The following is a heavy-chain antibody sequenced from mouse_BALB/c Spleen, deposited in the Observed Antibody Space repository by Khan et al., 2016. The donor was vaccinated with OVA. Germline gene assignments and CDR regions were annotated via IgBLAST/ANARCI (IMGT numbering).Heavy chain of an antibody. CDR2: ISSGSATI. CDR3: AGSLITTWYFDV. D-gene: IGHD2-4*01. J-gene: IGHJ1*01. V-gene: IGHV5-17*02. Sequence: EVELVESGGGLVQPGGSRKLACAASGLNFSNFGMQWVRKAPEKGPEWVAYISSGSATIYYADTVKGRYTISGDNPKNTQFLQKTRLGSEDAAKYYCAGSLITTWYFDVWGAGTTVTVSS. CDR1: GLNFSNFG.